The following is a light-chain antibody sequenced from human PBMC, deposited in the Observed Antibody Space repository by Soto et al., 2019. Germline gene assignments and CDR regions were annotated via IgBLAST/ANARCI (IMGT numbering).Light chain of an antibody. V-gene: IGKV3-15*01. J-gene: IGKJ5*01. CDR3: QQFDNRPPVT. Sequence: EIMMTQSPATLSVSPGERATLSCRASQSVNSNLAWYQQKPGQAPTLLIYDASTRATGIPARFSGSGSGTEFTLTISSLQSEDFAVYYCQQFDNRPPVTFGQGTRLEIK. CDR1: QSVNSN. CDR2: DAS.